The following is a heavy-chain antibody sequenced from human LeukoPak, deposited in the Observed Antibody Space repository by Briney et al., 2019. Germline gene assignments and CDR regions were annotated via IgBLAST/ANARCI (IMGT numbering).Heavy chain of an antibody. Sequence: GGSLTLSCAVSGLTFSKYAMSWVRQGPGKGLEWVSCIGASGASTYYAASVKGRFTISRDNSKNRLYLQVKSLRADDTGVYFCAKGLGAVAGTIVNDYWGQGTLVTVSS. CDR3: AKGLGAVAGTIVNDY. CDR2: IGASGAST. V-gene: IGHV3-23*01. D-gene: IGHD6-19*01. CDR1: GLTFSKYA. J-gene: IGHJ4*02.